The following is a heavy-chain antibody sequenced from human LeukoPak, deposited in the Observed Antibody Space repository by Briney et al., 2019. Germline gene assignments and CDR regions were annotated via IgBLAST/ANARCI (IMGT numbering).Heavy chain of an antibody. CDR3: ASGESGSYDFDY. CDR1: GFSFEDYA. CDR2: ISWNSKNI. Sequence: GGSLRLSCAASGFSFEDYAMFWVRQVPGKGLEWVSGISWNSKNIGYADSVKGRFTISRDNAKNSLYLQMNSLRAEDTAVYYCASGESGSYDFDYWGQGTLVTVSS. V-gene: IGHV3-9*01. J-gene: IGHJ4*02. D-gene: IGHD1-26*01.